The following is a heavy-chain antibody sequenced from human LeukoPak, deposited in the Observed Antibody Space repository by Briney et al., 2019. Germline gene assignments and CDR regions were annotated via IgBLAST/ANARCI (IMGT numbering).Heavy chain of an antibody. D-gene: IGHD2-15*01. V-gene: IGHV1-8*01. CDR3: ARVLRYCSGGSCLSVDYFDY. CDR2: MNPNSGNT. Sequence: ASVKVSCKASGYTFTSYDINWVRQATGQGLEGMGWMNPNSGNTGYAQKFHGRVTMTRNTSISTAYMELSSLRSEDTAVYYCARVLRYCSGGSCLSVDYFDYWGQGTLVTVSS. J-gene: IGHJ4*02. CDR1: GYTFTSYD.